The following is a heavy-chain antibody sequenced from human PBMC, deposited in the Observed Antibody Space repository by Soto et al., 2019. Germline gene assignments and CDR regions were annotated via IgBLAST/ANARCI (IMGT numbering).Heavy chain of an antibody. Sequence: GASVKVSCKASGYTFTSHTIHWVRQAPGQSFEWLGWINVGNGNTRSSHKFQDRVTIDRDTSASTVSMEVSSLRSEDTAIYFCARVAMATTTKGIFYYDYWGQGTQVTVSS. CDR3: ARVAMATTTKGIFYYDY. D-gene: IGHD2-21*01. CDR1: GYTFTSHT. V-gene: IGHV1-3*01. J-gene: IGHJ4*02. CDR2: INVGNGNT.